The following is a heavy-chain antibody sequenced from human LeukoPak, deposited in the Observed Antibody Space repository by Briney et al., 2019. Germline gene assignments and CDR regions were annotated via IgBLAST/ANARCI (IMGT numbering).Heavy chain of an antibody. CDR2: ISSSSGYI. V-gene: IGHV3-21*01. CDR1: GFTFSSYS. Sequence: GGSLRLSCAASGFTFSSYSMNWVRQAPGKGLEWVSSISSSSGYIYYADSVKGRFTISRDNAKNTLYLQMNILRAEDTAVYYCARDGRGSHDYWGQGTLVTVSS. D-gene: IGHD3-10*01. J-gene: IGHJ4*02. CDR3: ARDGRGSHDY.